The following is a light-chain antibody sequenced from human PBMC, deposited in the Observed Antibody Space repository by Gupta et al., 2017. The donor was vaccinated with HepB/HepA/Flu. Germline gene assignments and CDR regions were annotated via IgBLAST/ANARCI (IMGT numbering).Light chain of an antibody. V-gene: IGKV3-11*01. Sequence: ELVLTQSPATLSSSPGERATLACRASPSVSSYLAWYQQKPGQAPRLLIYDASNRATGIPARFSGSGSGTDFTLTISSLEPEDVAVYYCQQRSDRPWTFGQGTKVEIK. CDR3: QQRSDRPWT. CDR1: PSVSSY. CDR2: DAS. J-gene: IGKJ1*01.